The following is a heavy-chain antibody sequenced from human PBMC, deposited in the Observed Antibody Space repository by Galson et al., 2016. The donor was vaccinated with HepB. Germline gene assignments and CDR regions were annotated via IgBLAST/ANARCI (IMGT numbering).Heavy chain of an antibody. CDR2: IFPRDSDT. Sequence: QSGAEVKKPGESLKMSCKGSGYNFTTYWIGWVRQMPGKGLEWMGLIFPRDSDTRYSPSFQGQVTISADKSISTASLQWSSLTASDTAMYYCARHGGNNYGCVGAFVSWGQGTMVTVSS. J-gene: IGHJ3*02. CDR1: GYNFTTYW. CDR3: ARHGGNNYGCVGAFVS. D-gene: IGHD5-18*01. V-gene: IGHV5-51*01.